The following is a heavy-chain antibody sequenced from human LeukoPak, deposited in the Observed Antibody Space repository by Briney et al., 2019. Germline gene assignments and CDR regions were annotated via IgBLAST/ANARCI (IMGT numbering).Heavy chain of an antibody. Sequence: SETLSLTCTVSGGSINSYYWSWIRQPPGMGLEWIGYIYYSGSTNYNPSLKSRVTISVDTSKNQFSLKLSSVTAADTAVYYCVRRYSGIFDPWGQGTLVTVSS. V-gene: IGHV4-59*08. CDR2: IYYSGST. D-gene: IGHD1-26*01. CDR3: VRRYSGIFDP. CDR1: GGSINSYY. J-gene: IGHJ5*02.